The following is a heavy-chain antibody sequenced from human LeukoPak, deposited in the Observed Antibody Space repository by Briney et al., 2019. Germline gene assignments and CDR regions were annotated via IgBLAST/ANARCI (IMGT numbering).Heavy chain of an antibody. J-gene: IGHJ4*02. CDR3: ASDYYGSGSYSRFDY. CDR2: ISSGSTYI. V-gene: IGHV3-21*01. D-gene: IGHD3-10*01. CDR1: GFTFSSYS. Sequence: GGSLRLSCAASGFTFSSYSMNWVRQAPGQGLEWVSSISSGSTYIYYADSVKGRFTISRDNAKNSLYLQMNSLRAEDTAVYYCASDYYGSGSYSRFDYWGQGTLVTVSS.